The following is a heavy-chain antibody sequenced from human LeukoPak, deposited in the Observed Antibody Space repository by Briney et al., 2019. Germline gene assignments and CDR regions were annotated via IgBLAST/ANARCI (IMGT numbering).Heavy chain of an antibody. J-gene: IGHJ4*02. CDR1: GGTFSSYA. CDR2: IIPILGIA. CDR3: ARGLTDTAIIGY. V-gene: IGHV1-69*04. Sequence: SVKVSCKASGGTFSSYAISWVRQAPGQGLEWMGRIIPILGIANYAQKFQGRVTITTDESTSTAYMELSSLRSEDTAVYYCARGLTDTAIIGYWGQGTLVTVSS. D-gene: IGHD5-18*01.